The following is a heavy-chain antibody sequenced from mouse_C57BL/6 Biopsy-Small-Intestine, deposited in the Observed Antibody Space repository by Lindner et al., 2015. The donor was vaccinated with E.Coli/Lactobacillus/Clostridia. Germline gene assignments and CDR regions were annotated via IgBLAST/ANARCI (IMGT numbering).Heavy chain of an antibody. CDR2: INPNYGAT. V-gene: IGHV1-39*01. Sequence: VQLQESGPELVKPGASVEISCKASGYSFIDFNMNWVKQSNGKSLEWIGVINPNYGATSYNQKFKGKATLTVDLSSSTAYMQLNSLTSEDSTIYYCARNGYYPFAYWGQGTLVTVSA. D-gene: IGHD2-3*01. J-gene: IGHJ3*01. CDR1: GYSFIDFN. CDR3: ARNGYYPFAY.